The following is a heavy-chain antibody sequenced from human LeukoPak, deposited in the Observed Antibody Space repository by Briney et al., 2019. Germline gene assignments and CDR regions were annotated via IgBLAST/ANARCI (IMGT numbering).Heavy chain of an antibody. CDR3: ARDRYYSDSSGYPYDI. J-gene: IGHJ3*02. D-gene: IGHD3-22*01. CDR2: ISYDGSNK. CDR1: GFTFSSYG. V-gene: IGHV3-30*03. Sequence: GGSLRLSCAASGFTFSSYGMHWVRQAPGKGLEWVAVISYDGSNKYYADSVKGRFTISRDNAKNSLYLQMNSLGVEDTAMYYCARDRYYSDSSGYPYDIWGQGTMVTVSS.